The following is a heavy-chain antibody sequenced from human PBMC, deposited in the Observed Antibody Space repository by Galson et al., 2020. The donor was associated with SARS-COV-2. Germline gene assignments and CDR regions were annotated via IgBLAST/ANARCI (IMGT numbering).Heavy chain of an antibody. CDR3: ARDYYDSSGYSWFDP. V-gene: IGHV4-39*07. J-gene: IGHJ5*02. Sequence: SEPLSLTCSVSGGSISSTNYYWGWIRQPPGKGLEWIGNIYYRGSTFYNPSLKSRVTISVDTSKNQFSLKLSSVTAADTAVYYCARDYYDSSGYSWFDPWGQGTLVTVSS. CDR1: GGSISSTNYY. CDR2: IYYRGST. D-gene: IGHD3-22*01.